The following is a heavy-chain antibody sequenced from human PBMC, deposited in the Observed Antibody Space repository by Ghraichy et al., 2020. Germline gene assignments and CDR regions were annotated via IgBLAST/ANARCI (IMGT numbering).Heavy chain of an antibody. CDR3: ARSESSSWHNFDY. D-gene: IGHD6-13*01. Sequence: GGSLRLSCGASGFIFRGYTLHWVRQAPGKGPEWVAVISYDGRLTSYADSVKGRFTISRDNSKNTLYLQMNSLSGDDTAVYYCARSESSSWHNFDYWGQGTLVIVSS. CDR2: ISYDGRLT. V-gene: IGHV3-30*01. CDR1: GFIFRGYT. J-gene: IGHJ4*02.